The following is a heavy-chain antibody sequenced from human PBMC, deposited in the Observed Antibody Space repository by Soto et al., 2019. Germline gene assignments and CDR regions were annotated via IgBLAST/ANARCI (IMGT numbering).Heavy chain of an antibody. Sequence: GVSLRLSCAASGFTFSSYAMHWVRQAPGKGLEWVAVISYDGSNKYYADSVKGRFTISRDNSKNTLCLQMNSLRAEDTAVYYCASELIAVATLDHWGQGTLVIVSS. D-gene: IGHD6-19*01. J-gene: IGHJ4*02. V-gene: IGHV3-30-3*01. CDR3: ASELIAVATLDH. CDR2: ISYDGSNK. CDR1: GFTFSSYA.